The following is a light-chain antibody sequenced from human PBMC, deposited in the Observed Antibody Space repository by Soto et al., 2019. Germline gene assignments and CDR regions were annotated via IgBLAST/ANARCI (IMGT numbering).Light chain of an antibody. J-gene: IGKJ1*01. CDR1: QSVSSY. CDR2: DAS. V-gene: IGKV3-11*01. CDR3: QQRSNWPPWT. Sequence: EIVLTQSPATLSLSPGDRATLSCRASQSVSSYLAWYQQKPGQAPRLLIYDASNRATGIPARFSGSGSGTNFTLTISSLEPADFSVYYCQQRSNWPPWTFGQGTKVEIK.